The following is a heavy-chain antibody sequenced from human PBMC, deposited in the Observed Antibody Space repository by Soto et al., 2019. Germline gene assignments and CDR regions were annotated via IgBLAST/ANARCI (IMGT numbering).Heavy chain of an antibody. Sequence: SETLSLTCTVSGGSISSYYWSWIRQPPGKGLEWIGYIYYSGSTNYNPSLKSRVTISVDTSKNQFSLKLSSVTAADTAVYYCARRGYSYGFPSTHFDYWGQGTLVTVSS. CDR3: ARRGYSYGFPSTHFDY. CDR1: GGSISSYY. CDR2: IYYSGST. J-gene: IGHJ4*02. D-gene: IGHD5-18*01. V-gene: IGHV4-59*01.